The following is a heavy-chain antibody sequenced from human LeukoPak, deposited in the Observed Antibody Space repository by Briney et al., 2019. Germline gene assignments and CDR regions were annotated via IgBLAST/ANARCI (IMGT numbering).Heavy chain of an antibody. CDR3: ARSQGYSYGSGPDY. D-gene: IGHD5-18*01. CDR1: GYTFTSYG. J-gene: IGHJ4*02. V-gene: IGHV1-18*01. CDR2: ISAYNGNT. Sequence: ASVTVSCKASGYTFTSYGISWVRQAPGQGLERMGWISAYNGNTNYAQKLQGRVTMTTDTSTSTAYMELRSLRSDDTAVYYCARSQGYSYGSGPDYWGQGTLVTVSS.